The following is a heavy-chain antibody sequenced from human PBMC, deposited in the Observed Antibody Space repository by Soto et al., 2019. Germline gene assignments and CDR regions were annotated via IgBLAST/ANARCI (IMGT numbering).Heavy chain of an antibody. V-gene: IGHV4-31*03. Sequence: SETLSLTCTVSGGSISSSSYYWGWIRQHPGRGLEWIGYIYYSGSTYYNPSLKSRVSISVDTSKNRFSLKLSSVTAADTAVYYCARARYGDSMFFDYWGRGTLVTVSS. D-gene: IGHD4-17*01. J-gene: IGHJ4*02. CDR3: ARARYGDSMFFDY. CDR1: GGSISSSSYY. CDR2: IYYSGST.